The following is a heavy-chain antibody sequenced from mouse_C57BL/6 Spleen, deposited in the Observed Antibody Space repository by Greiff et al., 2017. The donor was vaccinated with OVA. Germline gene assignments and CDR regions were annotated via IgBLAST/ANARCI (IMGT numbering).Heavy chain of an antibody. CDR2: IYPRSGNT. CDR3: ARSQVTTEYYFDY. D-gene: IGHD2-2*01. Sequence: VKVVESGAELARPGASVKLSCKASGYTFTSYGISWVKQRTGQGLEWIGEIYPRSGNTYYNEKFKGKATLTADKSSSTAYMELRSLTSEDSAVYFCARSQVTTEYYFDYWGQGTTLTVSS. CDR1: GYTFTSYG. J-gene: IGHJ2*01. V-gene: IGHV1-81*01.